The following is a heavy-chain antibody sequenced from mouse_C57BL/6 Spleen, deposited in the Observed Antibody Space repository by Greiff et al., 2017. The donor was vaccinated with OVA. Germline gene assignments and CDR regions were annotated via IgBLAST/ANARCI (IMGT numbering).Heavy chain of an antibody. D-gene: IGHD2-2*01. V-gene: IGHV5-9*01. J-gene: IGHJ3*01. Sequence: EVMLVESGGGLVKPGGSLKLSCAASGFTFSSYTMSWVRQTPEKRLEWVATISGGGGNTYYPDSVKGRFTISRDNAKNTLYLQMSSLRSEDTALYYCAIRSTMVTTGFAYWGQGTLVTVSA. CDR1: GFTFSSYT. CDR2: ISGGGGNT. CDR3: AIRSTMVTTGFAY.